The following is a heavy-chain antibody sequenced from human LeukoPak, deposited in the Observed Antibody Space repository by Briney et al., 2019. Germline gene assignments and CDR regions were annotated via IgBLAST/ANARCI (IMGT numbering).Heavy chain of an antibody. V-gene: IGHV1-8*01. CDR3: ATLWGGEPGAFDI. J-gene: IGHJ3*02. Sequence: GASVKVSCKASGYTFTSYDINWVRQATGQGLEWMGWMNPNSGNTGYAQKFQGRVTMTRNTSISTAYMELSNLRSEDTAVYYCATLWGGEPGAFDIWGQGTMVTVSS. CDR1: GYTFTSYD. D-gene: IGHD3-16*01. CDR2: MNPNSGNT.